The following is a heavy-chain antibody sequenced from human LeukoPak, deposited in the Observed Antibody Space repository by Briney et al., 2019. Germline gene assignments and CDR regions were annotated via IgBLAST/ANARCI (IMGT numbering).Heavy chain of an antibody. J-gene: IGHJ4*01. CDR3: AREGSGYTYGRGSYFDY. CDR1: GYTLTVYY. V-gene: IGHV1-2*06. CDR2: INPNSGDT. D-gene: IGHD5-18*01. Sequence: ASVNVSCKASGYTLTVYYIHWVRQAPGQGLEWMGRINPNSGDTNFAQKFQGRVTMTRDTSIGTAYMDLSGLRPDDTAVYYCAREGSGYTYGRGSYFDYWGHGILVTVSS.